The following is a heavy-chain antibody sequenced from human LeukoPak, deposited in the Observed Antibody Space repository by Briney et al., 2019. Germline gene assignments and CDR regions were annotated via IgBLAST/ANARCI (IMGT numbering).Heavy chain of an antibody. J-gene: IGHJ3*02. CDR3: AKEDVGATAEHAFDI. V-gene: IGHV3-9*01. D-gene: IGHD1-26*01. Sequence: GGSLRLSCAASGFTFDDYAMHWVRQAPGKGLEWVSGISWNSGSIGYADSVKGRFTISRDNAKNSLYLQMNSLRAEDTALYYCAKEDVGATAEHAFDIWGQGTMVTVSS. CDR1: GFTFDDYA. CDR2: ISWNSGSI.